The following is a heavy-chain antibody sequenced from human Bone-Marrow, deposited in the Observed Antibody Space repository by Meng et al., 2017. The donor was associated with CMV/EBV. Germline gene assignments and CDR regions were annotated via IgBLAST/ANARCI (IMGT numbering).Heavy chain of an antibody. V-gene: IGHV3-21*01. CDR2: ITSRSTDI. Sequence: GESLKISCAASGFTFSSYSMDWVRQAPGKGLEWVSCITSRSTDIYYSDSVKGRFTISRDDANNSLYLQMNSLRAADTAVYYCARRGADCSSTSCYRGRYYYYYYGMDVWGQGTTVTVSS. CDR1: GFTFSSYS. J-gene: IGHJ6*02. CDR3: ARRGADCSSTSCYRGRYYYYYYGMDV. D-gene: IGHD2-2*01.